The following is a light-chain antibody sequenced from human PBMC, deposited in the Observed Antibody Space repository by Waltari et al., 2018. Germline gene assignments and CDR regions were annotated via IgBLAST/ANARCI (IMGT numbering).Light chain of an antibody. CDR1: QDINNY. V-gene: IGKV1-27*01. CDR3: QKYNSAPLT. Sequence: DIQMTQSPSSLSASVGDRVTITCRASQDINNYLVWYQQKPGKVPKVLIYGSSTLQSWVPSRFSGSGSGTDFTLTITSLQPEDVATYYCQKYNSAPLTFGPGTKVDIK. CDR2: GSS. J-gene: IGKJ3*01.